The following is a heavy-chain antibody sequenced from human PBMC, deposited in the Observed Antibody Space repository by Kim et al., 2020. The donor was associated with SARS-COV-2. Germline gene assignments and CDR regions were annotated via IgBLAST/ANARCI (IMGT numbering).Heavy chain of an antibody. D-gene: IGHD3-22*01. Sequence: ASVKVSCKASGYTFSSYGMNWVRQAPGQGLEWMGWINTNTGNPTHAQGFTGRFVFSLDTSVSTAYLQISSLKAEDTAVYFCARQEYDSSSYRQGFDYWGQGTLVTVSS. V-gene: IGHV7-4-1*02. CDR2: INTNTGNP. CDR1: GYTFSSYG. CDR3: ARQEYDSSSYRQGFDY. J-gene: IGHJ4*02.